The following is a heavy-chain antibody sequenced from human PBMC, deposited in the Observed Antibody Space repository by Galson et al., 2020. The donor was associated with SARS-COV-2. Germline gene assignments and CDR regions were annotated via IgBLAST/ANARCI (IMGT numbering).Heavy chain of an antibody. CDR2: IYPGDSDT. J-gene: IGHJ4*02. CDR3: ARLIPAANGFFDF. V-gene: IGHV5-51*01. CDR1: GYSFSSYW. D-gene: IGHD2-2*01. Sequence: HGESLKISCKGSGYSFSSYWIGWVRQMPEKGLEWMGIIYPGDSDTRYSPSFQAQVTISADKSISSAYLQWSSLKASDTAMYYCARLIPAANGFFDFWGQGTLVTVSS.